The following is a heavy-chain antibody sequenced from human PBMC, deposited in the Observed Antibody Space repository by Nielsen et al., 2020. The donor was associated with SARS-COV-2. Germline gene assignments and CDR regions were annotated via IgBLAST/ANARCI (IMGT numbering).Heavy chain of an antibody. J-gene: IGHJ4*02. D-gene: IGHD3-3*01. Sequence: GESLKISCAASGSTFSNAWMSWVRQAPGKGLEWVGRIKSKTDGGTTDYAAPVKGRFTISRDDSKNTLYLQMNSLKTEDTAVYYCTTDPRVTIFGVVIISGDYWGQGTLVTVSS. CDR1: GSTFSNAW. V-gene: IGHV3-15*01. CDR2: IKSKTDGGTT. CDR3: TTDPRVTIFGVVIISGDY.